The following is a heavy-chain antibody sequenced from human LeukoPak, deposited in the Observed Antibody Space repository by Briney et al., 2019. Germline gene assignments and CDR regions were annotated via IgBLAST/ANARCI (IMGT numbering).Heavy chain of an antibody. CDR3: ASQIRITMVRGVISPIDY. J-gene: IGHJ4*02. CDR1: GVSISSSSYY. D-gene: IGHD3-10*01. Sequence: TSETLSLTCTVSGVSISSSSYYWGWIRQPPGKGLEWIGSIYYSGSTYYNPSLKSRVTISVDTSKNQFSLKLSSVTAADTAVYYCASQIRITMVRGVISPIDYWGQGTLVTVSS. V-gene: IGHV4-39*01. CDR2: IYYSGST.